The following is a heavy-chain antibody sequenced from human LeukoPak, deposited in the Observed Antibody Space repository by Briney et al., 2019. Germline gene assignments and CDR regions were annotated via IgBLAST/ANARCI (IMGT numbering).Heavy chain of an antibody. D-gene: IGHD3-22*01. J-gene: IGHJ6*03. CDR2: IIPIFGTA. V-gene: IGHV1-69*05. CDR1: GGTFSSYA. Sequence: SVKLSCKASGGTFSSYAISWVRQAPGQGLEWMGGIIPIFGTANYAQKFQGRVTVTTDESTSTAYMELSSLRSEDTAVYYCARESGITMIDRGYYYMDVWGKGTTVTVSS. CDR3: ARESGITMIDRGYYYMDV.